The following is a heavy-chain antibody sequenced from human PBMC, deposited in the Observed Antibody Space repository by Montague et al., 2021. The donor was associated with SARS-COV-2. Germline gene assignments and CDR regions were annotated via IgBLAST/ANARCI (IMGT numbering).Heavy chain of an antibody. CDR1: GDSISSGNFH. V-gene: IGHV4-61*02. Sequence: TLSLTCTVSGDSISSGNFHWNWIRQPAGEGPEWIGRMYISGISDYNPSLKSRVTISLDTSKNQVSLKLTSVTAADMAVYYCARSHAYGYGGDAPDIWGQGTMVTVSS. D-gene: IGHD5-18*01. CDR2: MYISGIS. CDR3: ARSHAYGYGGDAPDI. J-gene: IGHJ3*02.